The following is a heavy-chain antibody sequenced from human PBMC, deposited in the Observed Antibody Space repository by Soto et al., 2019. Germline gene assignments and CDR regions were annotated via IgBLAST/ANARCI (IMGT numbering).Heavy chain of an antibody. Sequence: EVQLVESGGGLVQPGGSLRLSCEASGFTFRNYDMHWVRQGTGKGLEWVSGISAAGDPDYADSVEGRFTISRENAQNSFFLQMNSLRVGDTAVYYCARTDSDFYGLDVWGQWTTVIVAS. D-gene: IGHD5-18*01. CDR3: ARTDSDFYGLDV. CDR2: ISAAGDP. V-gene: IGHV3-13*05. CDR1: GFTFRNYD. J-gene: IGHJ6*02.